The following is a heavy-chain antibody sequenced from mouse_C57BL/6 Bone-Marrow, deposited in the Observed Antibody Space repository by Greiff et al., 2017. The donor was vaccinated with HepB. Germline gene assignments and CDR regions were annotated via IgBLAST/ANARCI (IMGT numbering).Heavy chain of an antibody. CDR2: ISSGSSTI. D-gene: IGHD1-1*01. Sequence: EVQRVESGGGLVKPGGSLKLSCAASGFTFSDYGMHWVRQAPEKGLEWVAYISSGSSTIYYADTVKGRFTISIDNAKNTLFLQMTSLRSEDTAMYYCARIYYYGSSSDYWGQGTTLTVSS. CDR1: GFTFSDYG. CDR3: ARIYYYGSSSDY. V-gene: IGHV5-17*01. J-gene: IGHJ2*01.